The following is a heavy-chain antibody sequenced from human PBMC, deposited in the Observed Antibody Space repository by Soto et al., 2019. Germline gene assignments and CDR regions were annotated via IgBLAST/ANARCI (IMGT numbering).Heavy chain of an antibody. Sequence: QVQLVESGGGVVQPGRSLRLSCAASGFTFSSYAMHWVRQAPGKGLEWVAVIAYDGRNKYYADTVQGRFTISRDNCKNQLYMQMNNLRIEDTAVYYLVSDLDRVCDYWGQGNLVTVS. J-gene: IGHJ4*02. CDR2: IAYDGRNK. CDR3: VSDLDRVCDY. CDR1: GFTFSSYA. V-gene: IGHV3-30*04. D-gene: IGHD1-1*01.